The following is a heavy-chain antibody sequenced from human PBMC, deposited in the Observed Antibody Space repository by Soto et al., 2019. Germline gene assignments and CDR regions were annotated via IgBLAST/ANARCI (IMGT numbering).Heavy chain of an antibody. CDR2: IDGGIITI. Sequence: GSLRLSCATSGFTFSGHSIIWVRQAPGKGLEWVSYIDGGIITISYADSVKGRFTISRDNAKNSVYLQMNSLRVEDTAVYFCARVSCGGRNSYSYRDFWGRGPTVTVS. J-gene: IGHJ6*03. CDR1: GFTFSGHS. CDR3: ARVSCGGRNSYSYRDF. V-gene: IGHV3-48*01. D-gene: IGHD2-21*01.